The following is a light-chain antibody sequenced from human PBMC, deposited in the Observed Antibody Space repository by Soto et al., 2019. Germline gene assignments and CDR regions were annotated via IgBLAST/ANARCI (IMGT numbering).Light chain of an antibody. CDR3: QKYNGVPLT. CDR1: QAFRYY. CDR2: GAS. J-gene: IGKJ4*01. V-gene: IGKV1-27*01. Sequence: DIQMTQSPSSLSASVGDRVTVTCRVSQAFRYYVAWYQQKPGEVPKLLISGASTLQSGVPSRFSGSGTGIDFTLTISSLQPEDVPTYYFQKYNGVPLTFGEGAKVEIK.